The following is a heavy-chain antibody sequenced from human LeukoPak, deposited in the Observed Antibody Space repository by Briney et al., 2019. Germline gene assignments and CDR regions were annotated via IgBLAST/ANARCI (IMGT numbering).Heavy chain of an antibody. J-gene: IGHJ5*02. CDR3: ARGGGSFSDVGPTFDP. V-gene: IGHV1-2*06. Sequence: ASVKVSCKASGYTFTGYYMHWVRQAPAQGLEWMGRINPNSGGTNYAQKFQGRVTMTRDTSISTAYTELSRLRSDDTAVYYCARGGGSFSDVGPTFDPWGQGTLVTVSS. D-gene: IGHD3-16*01. CDR2: INPNSGGT. CDR1: GYTFTGYY.